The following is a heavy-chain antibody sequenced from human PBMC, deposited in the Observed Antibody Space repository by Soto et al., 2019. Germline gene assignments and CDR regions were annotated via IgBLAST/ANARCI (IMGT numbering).Heavy chain of an antibody. CDR2: ISGSGGST. CDR1: GFTFSSYA. J-gene: IGHJ6*02. Sequence: EVQLLESGGGLVQPGGSLRLSCAASGFTFSSYAMRWVRQAPGKGLEWVSAISGSGGSTYYADSVKGRFTISRDNSKNTLYLQMNSLRAEDTAVYYCAVRGATNPLGYYYGMDVWGQGTTVTVSS. V-gene: IGHV3-23*01. CDR3: AVRGATNPLGYYYGMDV. D-gene: IGHD1-26*01.